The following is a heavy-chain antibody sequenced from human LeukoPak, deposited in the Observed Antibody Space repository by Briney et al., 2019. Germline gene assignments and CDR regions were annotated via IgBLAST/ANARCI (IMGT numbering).Heavy chain of an antibody. D-gene: IGHD1-14*01. V-gene: IGHV3-21*01. CDR1: GFTFSSYG. J-gene: IGHJ6*03. CDR2: ISSSSSYI. Sequence: PGGTLRLSCAASGFTFSSYGMSWARQAPGKGLEWVSSISSSSSYIYYADSVKGRFTISRDNAKNSLYLQMNSLRVEDTAVYYCARERTGYYMAVWGKGTTVTISS. CDR3: ARERTGYYMAV.